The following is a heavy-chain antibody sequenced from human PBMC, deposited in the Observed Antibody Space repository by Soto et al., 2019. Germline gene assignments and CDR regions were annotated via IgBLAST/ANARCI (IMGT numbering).Heavy chain of an antibody. V-gene: IGHV5-10-1*01. Sequence: GESLKISCKGSGYNFISSCITWVRQMPGKGLEWMGTIDPGDSYTNYSPSFQGHVTISADKSITTAYLQWSSLQASDTALSYCARLGSTRRFDPWGQGTLVTVSP. CDR1: GYNFISSC. CDR2: IDPGDSYT. J-gene: IGHJ5*02. CDR3: ARLGSTRRFDP. D-gene: IGHD3-10*02.